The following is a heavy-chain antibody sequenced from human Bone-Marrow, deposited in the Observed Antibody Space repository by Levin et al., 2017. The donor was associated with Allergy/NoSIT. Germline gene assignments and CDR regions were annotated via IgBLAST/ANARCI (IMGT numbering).Heavy chain of an antibody. CDR3: ARRGYSSGWSY. CDR2: IYPGDSET. D-gene: IGHD6-19*01. Sequence: PGESLKISCKASGYSFTSYWIGWVRQMPGKGLEWMGIIYPGDSETKYSPSFQGQVTISADTSINTAYLQWSSLKASDTAIYYCARRGYSSGWSYWGQGTLVTVSS. J-gene: IGHJ4*02. V-gene: IGHV5-51*01. CDR1: GYSFTSYW.